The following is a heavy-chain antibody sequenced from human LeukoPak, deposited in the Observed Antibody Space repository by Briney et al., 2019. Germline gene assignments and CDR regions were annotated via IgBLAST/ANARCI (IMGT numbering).Heavy chain of an antibody. CDR2: ITGSGDTI. D-gene: IGHD3-22*01. V-gene: IGHV3-48*03. CDR3: ATRRSGYYPLIGSYAFDI. J-gene: IGHJ3*02. CDR1: GFTFSSYE. Sequence: GGSLRLSCSASGFTFSSYEMNWVRQAPGKGLEWISYITGSGDTIYYADSVKGRFTISRDNAKNSLFLQMNSLRAEDTAVYYCATRRSGYYPLIGSYAFDIWGQGTMVTVSS.